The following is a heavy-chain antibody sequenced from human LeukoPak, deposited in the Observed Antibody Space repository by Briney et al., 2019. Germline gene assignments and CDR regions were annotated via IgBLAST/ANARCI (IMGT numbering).Heavy chain of an antibody. CDR1: GFTFSSYS. CDR2: INNSSSYI. J-gene: IGHJ3*02. V-gene: IGHV3-21*01. Sequence: GGPLRLSCAASGFTFSSYSMNWVRQAPGKGLEWVSSINNSSSYIYYADSVKGRFTISRDNAKNSLYLQMNSLRAEDTAVYYCARDMSGLRYFDWLPDAFDIWGQGTMVTVSS. CDR3: ARDMSGLRYFDWLPDAFDI. D-gene: IGHD3-9*01.